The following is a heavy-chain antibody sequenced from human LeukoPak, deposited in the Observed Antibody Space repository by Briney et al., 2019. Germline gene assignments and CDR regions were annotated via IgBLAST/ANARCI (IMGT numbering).Heavy chain of an antibody. D-gene: IGHD3-22*01. Sequence: PSETLSLTCTVSDGSISSYYWSWIRQPAGKGLEWIGRFYTSGNTNDHPSLGSRVTMSVDTSKNQFSLKLSSVTDAATAVYYCARGLYDSTGYPKKYFYYMDVWGKGTTVVVSS. CDR2: FYTSGNT. CDR1: DGSISSYY. V-gene: IGHV4-4*07. J-gene: IGHJ6*03. CDR3: ARGLYDSTGYPKKYFYYMDV.